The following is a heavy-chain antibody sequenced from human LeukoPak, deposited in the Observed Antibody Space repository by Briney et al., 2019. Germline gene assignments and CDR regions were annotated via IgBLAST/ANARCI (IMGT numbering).Heavy chain of an antibody. Sequence: KPSETLSLTCAVYGGSFSGYYWSWIRQPPGKGLEWIGEINHSGSTNYNPSLKSRVTISVDTSKNQFSLKLSSVTAADTAVYYCARVGTYYDILTGYSPKGAFDYWGQGTLVTVSS. D-gene: IGHD3-9*01. CDR3: ARVGTYYDILTGYSPKGAFDY. CDR1: GGSFSGYY. J-gene: IGHJ4*02. CDR2: INHSGST. V-gene: IGHV4-34*01.